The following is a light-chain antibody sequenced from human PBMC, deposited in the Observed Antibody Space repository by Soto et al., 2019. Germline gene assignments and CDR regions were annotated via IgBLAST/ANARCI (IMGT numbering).Light chain of an antibody. Sequence: IQMTHSPSTLSATVGDRVTITCRSSQSISSWLAWYKQKPGKAPKLLIYKASSLESGVPSRFSGSGSGTEFTLTISSLQPDDFATYYCKHYNSYSWTFGQG. J-gene: IGKJ1*01. CDR1: QSISSW. CDR3: KHYNSYSWT. CDR2: KAS. V-gene: IGKV1-5*03.